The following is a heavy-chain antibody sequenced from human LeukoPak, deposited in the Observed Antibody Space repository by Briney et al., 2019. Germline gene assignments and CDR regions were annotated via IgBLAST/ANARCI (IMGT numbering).Heavy chain of an antibody. Sequence: SETLSLTCTVSGGSISSSSYYWGWIRQPPGKGLEWIGSIYYSGSTYYNPSLKSRVTISVDTSKNQFSLKLTSVTAADTAVYFCARGKAAAGTVFDYWGQGTLVTVSS. J-gene: IGHJ4*02. CDR3: ARGKAAAGTVFDY. D-gene: IGHD6-13*01. CDR1: GGSISSSSYY. CDR2: IYYSGST. V-gene: IGHV4-39*07.